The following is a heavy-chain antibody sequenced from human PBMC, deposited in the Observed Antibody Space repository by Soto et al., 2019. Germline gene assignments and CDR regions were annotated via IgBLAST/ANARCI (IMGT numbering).Heavy chain of an antibody. CDR3: ASLYRTSRVVGVNRNWYFDL. J-gene: IGHJ2*01. D-gene: IGHD2-21*01. V-gene: IGHV4-4*07. Sequence: PSETLSVTCIFSVGSINSYYWSWIRQPAGKGLELIGRIYTSGSTNYNPSLKSRVTMSVDTSKNQFFLKLSSVTAADTAVYYCASLYRTSRVVGVNRNWYFDLWGRGTMVTVSS. CDR1: VGSINSYY. CDR2: IYTSGST.